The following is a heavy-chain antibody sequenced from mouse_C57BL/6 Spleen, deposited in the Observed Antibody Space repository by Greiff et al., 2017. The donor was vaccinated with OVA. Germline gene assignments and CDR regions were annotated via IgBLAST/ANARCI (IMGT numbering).Heavy chain of an antibody. CDR1: GFSLTSYG. J-gene: IGHJ1*03. V-gene: IGHV2-2*01. CDR2: IWSGGST. Sequence: VKLMESGPGLVQPSQSLSITCTVSGFSLTSYGVHWVRQSPGKGLEWLGVIWSGGSTDYNAAFISRLSISKDNSKSQVFFKMNSLQADDTAIYYCASYYDYDRYFDVWGTGTTVTVSS. D-gene: IGHD2-4*01. CDR3: ASYYDYDRYFDV.